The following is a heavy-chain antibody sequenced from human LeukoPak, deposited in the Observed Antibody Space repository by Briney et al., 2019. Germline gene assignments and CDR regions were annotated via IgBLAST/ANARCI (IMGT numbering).Heavy chain of an antibody. D-gene: IGHD5-18*01. CDR2: INRDGSTI. CDR1: GFTFSSYW. CDR3: ARDYTYGFDQ. J-gene: IGHJ4*02. V-gene: IGHV3-74*01. Sequence: QPGGSLRLSCAASGFTFSSYWMHWVRQAPGKGLVWVSRINRDGSTITYADSVKGRFTISRDNTKNTLYRQMNSLRAENTAVYYCARDYTYGFDQWGQGTLVTVSS.